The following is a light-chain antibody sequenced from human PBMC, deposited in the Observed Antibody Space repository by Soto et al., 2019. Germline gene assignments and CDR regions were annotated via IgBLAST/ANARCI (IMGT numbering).Light chain of an antibody. CDR1: QGISSW. CDR3: QQTNTFPRT. V-gene: IGKV1-12*01. J-gene: IGKJ1*01. CDR2: AAI. Sequence: DIQMTQSTSSVSASVGDRVTITCRASQGISSWLAWYQQRPGKAPKLLIFAAIGLQSGVPSRFSGSGSGTNFTLTISGLQPEDSANYYCQQTNTFPRTFGQGTKVDSK.